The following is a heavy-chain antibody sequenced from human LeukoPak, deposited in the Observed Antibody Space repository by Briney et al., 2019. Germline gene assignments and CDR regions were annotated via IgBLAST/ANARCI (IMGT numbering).Heavy chain of an antibody. CDR2: IYSGGST. Sequence: GGSLRLSCAASGFTFDDYAMHWVRQAPGKGLEWVSVIYSGGSTYYADSVKGRFTISRDNSKNTLYLQMNSLRAEDTAVYYCARDTMVPYWGQGTLVTVSS. D-gene: IGHD3-10*01. J-gene: IGHJ4*02. V-gene: IGHV3-66*01. CDR1: GFTFDDYA. CDR3: ARDTMVPY.